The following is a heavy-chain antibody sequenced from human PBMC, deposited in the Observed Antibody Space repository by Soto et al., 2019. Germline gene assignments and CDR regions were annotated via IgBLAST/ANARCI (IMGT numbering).Heavy chain of an antibody. D-gene: IGHD6-19*01. CDR2: IYSGGST. CDR1: GFTVGGNY. Sequence: EVQLVESGGGLVQPGGSLRLSCAASGFTVGGNYMSWVRQAPGKGLEWVSVIYSGGSTYYADSVKGRFTISRDNSKNTLYLQMNSLRAEDMGVYYCARARGDSSGARNWFDPWGQGTQVTVSS. J-gene: IGHJ5*02. CDR3: ARARGDSSGARNWFDP. V-gene: IGHV3-66*01.